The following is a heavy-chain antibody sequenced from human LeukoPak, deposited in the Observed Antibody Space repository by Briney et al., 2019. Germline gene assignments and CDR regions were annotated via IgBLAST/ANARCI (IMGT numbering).Heavy chain of an antibody. CDR2: ISSSSSYI. D-gene: IGHD6-19*01. CDR3: ARDVEQWLVPAQFDY. V-gene: IGHV3-21*01. Sequence: GGSLRLSCAASGFTFSSYSMNWVRQAPGKGLEWVSSISSSSSYIYYADSVKGRFTISRDNAKNSLYLQMNSLRAEDTAVYYCARDVEQWLVPAQFDYWGQGTLVTVSS. J-gene: IGHJ4*02. CDR1: GFTFSSYS.